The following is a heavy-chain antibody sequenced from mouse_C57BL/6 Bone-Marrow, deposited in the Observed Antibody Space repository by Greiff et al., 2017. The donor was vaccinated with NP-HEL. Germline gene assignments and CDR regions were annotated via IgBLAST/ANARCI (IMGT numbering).Heavy chain of an antibody. CDR2: IDPANGNT. D-gene: IGHD2-14*01. J-gene: IGHJ4*01. Sequence: VQLKESVAELVRPGASVKLSCTASGFNIKNTYMHWVKQRPEQGLEWIGRIDPANGNTKYAPKFQGKATITADTSSNTAYLQLSSLTSEDTAIYYCARGVRRDYYAMDYWGQGTSVTVSS. CDR1: GFNIKNTY. V-gene: IGHV14-3*01. CDR3: ARGVRRDYYAMDY.